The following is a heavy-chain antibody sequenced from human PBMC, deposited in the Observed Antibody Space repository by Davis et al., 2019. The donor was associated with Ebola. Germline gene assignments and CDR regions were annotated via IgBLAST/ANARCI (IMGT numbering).Heavy chain of an antibody. J-gene: IGHJ6*03. Sequence: ASVKVSCKASGYVFTRYYIHWVRQVPGQGLEWMGIINCSGGTTVYAQNFQGRVTMTRDTSTNTVFMELSGLRSDDTAVYYCARDGDFWSGGFYMDVWGEGTTVTVSS. D-gene: IGHD3-3*01. CDR1: GYVFTRYY. CDR3: ARDGDFWSGGFYMDV. CDR2: INCSGGTT. V-gene: IGHV1-46*01.